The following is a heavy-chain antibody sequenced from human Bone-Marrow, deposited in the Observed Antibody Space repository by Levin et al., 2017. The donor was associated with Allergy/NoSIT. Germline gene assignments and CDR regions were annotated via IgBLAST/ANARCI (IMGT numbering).Heavy chain of an antibody. D-gene: IGHD1-26*01. CDR3: AHRDRAGSRGGWETFYLDY. J-gene: IGHJ4*02. V-gene: IGHV2-5*02. CDR1: GFSLSSSPVG. CDR2: IYWDDDK. Sequence: SGPTLVKPTQTLSLTCTFSGFSLSSSPVGVAWIRQPPGKALEWLAAIYWDDDKRYSPSLRSRPTITKDTSKNQVVLTMTNMDPADTATYFFAHRDRAGSRGGWETFYLDYWGQGILVTVSS.